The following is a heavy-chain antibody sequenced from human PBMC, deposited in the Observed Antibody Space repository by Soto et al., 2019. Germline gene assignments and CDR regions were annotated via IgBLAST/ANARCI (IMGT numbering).Heavy chain of an antibody. J-gene: IGHJ4*02. V-gene: IGHV3-30*18. D-gene: IGHD3-3*01. CDR3: AKDDFWSGYYRGGTDDY. Sequence: GSLRLSCAASGFTFSSYGMHWVRQAPGKGLEWVAVISYDGSNKYYADSVKGRFTISRDNSKNTLYLQMNSLRAEDTAVYYCAKDDFWSGYYRGGTDDYWGQGTLVTVSS. CDR2: ISYDGSNK. CDR1: GFTFSSYG.